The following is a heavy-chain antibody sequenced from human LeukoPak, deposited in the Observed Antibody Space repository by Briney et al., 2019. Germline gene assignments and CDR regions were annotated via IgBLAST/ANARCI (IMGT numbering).Heavy chain of an antibody. J-gene: IGHJ4*02. D-gene: IGHD1-26*01. V-gene: IGHV4-31*03. CDR1: GGSISSGGYY. CDR2: IYYSGST. CDR3: AKESAGSYYFFDY. Sequence: SETLSLTCTVSGGSISSGGYYWSWIRQHPGKGLEWIGYIYYSGSTYYNPSLKSRVTISVDTSKNQFSLKLSSVTAADTAVYYCAKESAGSYYFFDYWGQGTLVTVSS.